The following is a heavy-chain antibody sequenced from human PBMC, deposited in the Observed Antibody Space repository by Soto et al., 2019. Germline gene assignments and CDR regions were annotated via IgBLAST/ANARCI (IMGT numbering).Heavy chain of an antibody. CDR1: GFTFSSYG. D-gene: IGHD6-19*01. CDR3: ARSLYPWLVRYYGMDV. CDR2: IWYDGSNK. Sequence: QVQLAESGGGVVQPGRSLRLSCAASGFTFSSYGMHWVRQAPGKGLEWVAVIWYDGSNKYYADSVEGRFTISRDNSKNTLYLQMNSLRAEDTAVYYCARSLYPWLVRYYGMDVWGQGTTVTVSS. V-gene: IGHV3-33*01. J-gene: IGHJ6*02.